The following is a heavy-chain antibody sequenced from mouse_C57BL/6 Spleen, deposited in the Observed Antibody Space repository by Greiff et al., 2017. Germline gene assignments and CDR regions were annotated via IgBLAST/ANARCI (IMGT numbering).Heavy chain of an antibody. V-gene: IGHV1-22*01. Sequence: EVKLMESGPELVKPGASVKMSCKASGYTFTDYNMHWVKQSHGKSLEWIGYINPNNGGTSYNQKFKGKATLTVNKSSSTAYMELRSLTSEDSAVYYCATLTGPFAYWGQGTLVTVSA. CDR2: INPNNGGT. CDR3: ATLTGPFAY. D-gene: IGHD4-1*01. CDR1: GYTFTDYN. J-gene: IGHJ3*01.